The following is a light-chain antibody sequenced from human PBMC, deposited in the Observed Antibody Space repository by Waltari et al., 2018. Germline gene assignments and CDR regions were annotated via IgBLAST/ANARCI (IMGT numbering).Light chain of an antibody. CDR3: SSQSSNRGVL. CDR1: SRDVGGDDS. Sequence: QSALTQPASVSGSPRQSITISCTGSSRDVGGDDSVSWYQDLPGQAPKVIIYDVNNRPAGISDGFSGSKSGNTASLTISGLQAEDEANYYCSSQSSNRGVLFGGGTKLTVL. J-gene: IGLJ2*01. CDR2: DVN. V-gene: IGLV2-14*03.